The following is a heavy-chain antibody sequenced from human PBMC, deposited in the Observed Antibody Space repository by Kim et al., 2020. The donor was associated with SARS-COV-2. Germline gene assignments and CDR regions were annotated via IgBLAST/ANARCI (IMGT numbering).Heavy chain of an antibody. V-gene: IGHV4-59*08. CDR2: IYYSGST. D-gene: IGHD3-10*01. CDR3: ARLYYGSGSYSPMGGFDY. Sequence: SETLSLTCTVSGGSISSYYWSWIRQPPGKGLEWIGYIYYSGSTNYNPSLKSRVTISVDTSKNQFSLKLSSVTAADTAVYYCARLYYGSGSYSPMGGFDYWGQGTLVTVSS. J-gene: IGHJ4*02. CDR1: GGSISSYY.